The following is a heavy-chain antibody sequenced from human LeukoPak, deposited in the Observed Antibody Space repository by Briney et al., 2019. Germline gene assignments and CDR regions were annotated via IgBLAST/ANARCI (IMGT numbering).Heavy chain of an antibody. CDR2: ISYDGSNK. V-gene: IGHV3-30-3*01. CDR3: ARRLVVPAAKGFDY. D-gene: IGHD2-2*01. Sequence: PGGSLRLSCAASGFTFSSYAMHWVRQAPGKGLEWVAVISYDGSNKYYADSVKGRFTISRDNSKNTLYLQMNSLRAEDTAVYYCARRLVVPAAKGFDYWGQGTLVTVSS. J-gene: IGHJ4*02. CDR1: GFTFSSYA.